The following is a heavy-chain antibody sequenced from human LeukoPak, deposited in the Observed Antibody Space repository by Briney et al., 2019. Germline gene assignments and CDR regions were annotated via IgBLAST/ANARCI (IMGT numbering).Heavy chain of an antibody. CDR2: IRYDGSNK. CDR1: GFIFSSYG. CDR3: AKEGVVPAANGDSLGY. J-gene: IGHJ4*02. V-gene: IGHV3-30*02. D-gene: IGHD2-2*01. Sequence: GGSLGLSCEASGFIFSSYGMHWVRQAPGKGLEWVALIRYDGSNKNYADSVKGRFTISRDNSKNTLYLQMNSLRVEDTAVYYCAKEGVVPAANGDSLGYWGQGTLVTVSS.